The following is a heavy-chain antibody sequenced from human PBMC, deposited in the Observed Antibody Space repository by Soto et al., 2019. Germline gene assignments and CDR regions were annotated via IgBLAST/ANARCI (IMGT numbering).Heavy chain of an antibody. D-gene: IGHD6-19*01. CDR1: GGSISTYY. CDR2: IYYSGST. J-gene: IGHJ6*02. Sequence: SETLSLTCTVSGGSISTYYWSWIRQPPGKGLEWIGYIYYSGSTSYNPSLKGRVTISVDTSKNQFSLKLRSVTAADTAVYYCARDRSSGWDQGYGMDVWGQGTTVTVSS. V-gene: IGHV4-59*01. CDR3: ARDRSSGWDQGYGMDV.